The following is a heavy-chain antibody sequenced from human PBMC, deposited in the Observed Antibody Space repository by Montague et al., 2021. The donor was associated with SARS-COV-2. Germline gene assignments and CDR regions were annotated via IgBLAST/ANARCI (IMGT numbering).Heavy chain of an antibody. V-gene: IGHV4-34*01. CDR3: ASGDDNGSGYLDV. Sequence: SESLSLTCAVFDGSLSNFYWSWIRQPPGKGLEWIVEINHSGTTYYDPSLKSRVTISVDTSRNQFSLKLNSVTAADAAVYYCASGDDNGSGYLDVWGKGTTVTVSS. D-gene: IGHD1-26*01. J-gene: IGHJ6*03. CDR1: DGSLSNFY. CDR2: INHSGTT.